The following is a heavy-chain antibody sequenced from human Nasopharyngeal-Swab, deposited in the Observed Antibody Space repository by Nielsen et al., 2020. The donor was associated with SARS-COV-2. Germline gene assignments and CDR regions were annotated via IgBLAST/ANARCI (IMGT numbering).Heavy chain of an antibody. CDR3: ARDGLDYDFWSAYFMDV. D-gene: IGHD3-3*01. V-gene: IGHV3-21*01. Sequence: GGSLRLSCAASGFTFNNYTFNWVRQAPGKGLEWVSSISSSSSYIYYADSVKGRFTIPRDNAKNSLYLQMNGLRAEDTAVYYCARDGLDYDFWSAYFMDVWGQGTTVTVSS. CDR1: GFTFNNYT. J-gene: IGHJ6*02. CDR2: ISSSSSYI.